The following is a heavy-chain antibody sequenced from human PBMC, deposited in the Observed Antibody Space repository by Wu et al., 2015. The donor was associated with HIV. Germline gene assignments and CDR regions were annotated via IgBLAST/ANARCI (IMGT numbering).Heavy chain of an antibody. D-gene: IGHD3-10*01. J-gene: IGHJ4*02. V-gene: IGHV1-69*05. CDR2: IIPIFGTT. CDR1: GGTFNSYA. Sequence: QVQLVQSGAEVKKPGSSVKVSCKASGGTFNSYAVVWVRQAPGQGLEWMGRIIPIFGTTNYAQKLQGRVTMTTDTSTSTAYMELRSLRSDDTAVYYCARDTTLLWFGELSSPLDPYFDYWGQGTLVTVSS. CDR3: ARDTTLLWFGELSSPLDPYFDY.